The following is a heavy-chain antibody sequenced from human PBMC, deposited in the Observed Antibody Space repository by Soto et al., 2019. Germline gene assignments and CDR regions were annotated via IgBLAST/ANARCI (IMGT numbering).Heavy chain of an antibody. D-gene: IGHD5-18*01. V-gene: IGHV4-4*02. J-gene: IGHJ4*02. Sequence: QVQLQESGPGLVKPSGTLSLTCAVSGVSIGSHDWWTWVRQPPGKGREWIGESHQSGNTNYNSSRESRVTISLDKSKNHFSLQLSSVTVADTAVYYCATRDTGRVYGGQGTLVTVSS. CDR2: SHQSGNT. CDR1: GVSIGSHDW. CDR3: ATRDTGRVY.